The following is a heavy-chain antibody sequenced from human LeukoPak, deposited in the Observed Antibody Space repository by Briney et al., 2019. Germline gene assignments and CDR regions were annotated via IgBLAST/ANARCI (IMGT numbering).Heavy chain of an antibody. J-gene: IGHJ3*02. D-gene: IGHD3-3*01. Sequence: ASVKVSCKASGYTFTSYYMHWVRQAPGQGLEWMGIINPSGGSTSYAQKFQGRVTMTRDTSTSTVYMELSSLRSEDTAVYYCARAAVRFLERLQRNAFDIWGQGTMVTVSS. CDR2: INPSGGST. CDR3: ARAAVRFLERLQRNAFDI. CDR1: GYTFTSYY. V-gene: IGHV1-46*01.